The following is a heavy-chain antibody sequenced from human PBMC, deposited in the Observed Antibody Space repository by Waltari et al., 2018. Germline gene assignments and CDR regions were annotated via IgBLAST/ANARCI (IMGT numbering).Heavy chain of an antibody. J-gene: IGHJ3*02. D-gene: IGHD3-22*01. V-gene: IGHV3-21*01. CDR3: ASVSRYYDSSGYAFDI. CDR1: GFTVRSYS. Sequence: EVQLVESGGGLVKAGGSLRLSCAASGFTVRSYSMNWVRQAPGKGLEWVSSISSSSSYIYYADSVKGRFTISRDNAKNSLYLQMNSLRAEDTAVYYCASVSRYYDSSGYAFDIWGQGTMVTVSS. CDR2: ISSSSSYI.